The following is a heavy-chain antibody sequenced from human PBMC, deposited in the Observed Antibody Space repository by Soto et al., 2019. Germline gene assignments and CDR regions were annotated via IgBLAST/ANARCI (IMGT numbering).Heavy chain of an antibody. CDR2: IYYSGTT. CDR1: GGSLTNYL. J-gene: IGHJ4*02. D-gene: IGHD6-6*01. V-gene: IGHV4-59*08. CDR3: DSSSPFDY. Sequence: SETLSLTCTVSGGSLTNYLWSWIRQSPGKGLEWIGNIYYSGTTNYNPSLKSRVTISVATSKNQFSLKLSSVTAADTAVYYCDSSSPFDYWGQGTLVNVSS.